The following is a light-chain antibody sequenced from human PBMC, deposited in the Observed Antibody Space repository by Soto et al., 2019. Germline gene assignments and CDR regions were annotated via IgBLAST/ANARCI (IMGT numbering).Light chain of an antibody. CDR3: CAYAGSSTLG. V-gene: IGLV2-23*01. CDR2: EGS. J-gene: IGLJ3*02. Sequence: QSALTQPASVSGSPGQSITISCIGIISDVGNYHLVSWYQQHPGKAPKLMIYEGSKRPSGVSNRFSGSKSGNTASLTISGLQAEDEADYYCCAYAGSSTLGFGGGTKLNVL. CDR1: ISDVGNYHL.